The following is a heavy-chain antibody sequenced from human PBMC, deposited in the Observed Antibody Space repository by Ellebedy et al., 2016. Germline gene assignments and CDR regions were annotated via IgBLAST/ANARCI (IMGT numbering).Heavy chain of an antibody. CDR1: GFTFSDYF. Sequence: GESLKISXAASGFTFSDYFMNWIRQAPGKGLEWIPYISRSSATIDYADSVKGRFTISRDNAKNSLYLQMNSLRAEDTAVYYCARATVVTGSDYWGQGTLVTVSS. CDR2: ISRSSATI. V-gene: IGHV3-11*01. J-gene: IGHJ4*02. CDR3: ARATVVTGSDY. D-gene: IGHD4-23*01.